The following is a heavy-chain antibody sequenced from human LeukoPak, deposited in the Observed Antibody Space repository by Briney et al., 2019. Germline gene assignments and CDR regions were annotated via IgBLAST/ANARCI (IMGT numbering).Heavy chain of an antibody. CDR3: ARLSMVRGVIFFDY. Sequence: RTSETLSLTCTVSGGSISSYYWSWIRQPPGKGLEWIGYIYYSGSTNYNPSLKSRVTISVDTSKNQFSLKLSSVTAADTAVYYCARLSMVRGVIFFDYWGQGTLVTVSS. J-gene: IGHJ4*02. D-gene: IGHD3-10*01. V-gene: IGHV4-59*08. CDR1: GGSISSYY. CDR2: IYYSGST.